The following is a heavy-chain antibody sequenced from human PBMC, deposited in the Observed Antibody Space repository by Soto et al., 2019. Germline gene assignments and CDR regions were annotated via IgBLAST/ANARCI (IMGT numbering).Heavy chain of an antibody. D-gene: IGHD3-10*01. Sequence: QVQLQESGPGLVKPSETLSLSCTVSGGSISSYYWSWIRQPPGKGMEWIGYVHHSWGSTYNPSLQRRVAISLDPSKSQFSLKLTSVTAPDTAVYYCARQGFGALHGLVDVGGQGTTVTVSS. J-gene: IGHJ6*02. CDR1: GGSISSYY. CDR3: ARQGFGALHGLVDV. V-gene: IGHV4-59*08. CDR2: VHHSWGS.